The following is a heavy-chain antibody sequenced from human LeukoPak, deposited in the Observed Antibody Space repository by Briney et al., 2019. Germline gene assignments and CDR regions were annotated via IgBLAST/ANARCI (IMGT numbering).Heavy chain of an antibody. CDR2: IYPGDSDT. V-gene: IGHV5-51*01. D-gene: IGHD6-19*01. J-gene: IGHJ6*02. CDR3: ARLGDSSGWQHYYYYGMDV. Sequence: GESLKISCKGSGYSFTSYWIGWVRQMPGKGLEWMGIIYPGDSDTRYSPSFRGQVTISADKSISTAYLQWSSLKASDTAMYYCARLGDSSGWQHYYYYGMDVWGQGTTVTVSS. CDR1: GYSFTSYW.